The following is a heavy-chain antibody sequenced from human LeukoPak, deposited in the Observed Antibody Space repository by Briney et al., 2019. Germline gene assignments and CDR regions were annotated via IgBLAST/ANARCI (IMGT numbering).Heavy chain of an antibody. Sequence: GGSLRLSCAASGFTFSSYGMHWVRQAPGKGLEWVAVISYDGSNKYYADSVKGRFTISRDNAKNSLYLQLNSLRAEDTAVYYCARSLVVGATYPYYWGQGTLVTVSS. CDR1: GFTFSSYG. V-gene: IGHV3-30*03. D-gene: IGHD1-26*01. CDR2: ISYDGSNK. J-gene: IGHJ4*02. CDR3: ARSLVVGATYPYY.